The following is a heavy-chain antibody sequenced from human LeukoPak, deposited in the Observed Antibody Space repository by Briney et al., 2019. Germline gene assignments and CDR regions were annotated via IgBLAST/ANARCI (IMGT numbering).Heavy chain of an antibody. CDR2: ISGDGGST. D-gene: IGHD4-17*01. V-gene: IGHV3-43*02. J-gene: IGHJ4*02. CDR1: GFTFDDYA. CDR3: AKGWNGDYAFDY. Sequence: PGGSLRLSCAASGFTFDDYAMHWVRQAPGKGLEWVSLISGDGGSTYYADSVKGRFTISRDNSKNSLYLQMTSLRTEVTALDYCAKGWNGDYAFDYWAQGTLVTDSS.